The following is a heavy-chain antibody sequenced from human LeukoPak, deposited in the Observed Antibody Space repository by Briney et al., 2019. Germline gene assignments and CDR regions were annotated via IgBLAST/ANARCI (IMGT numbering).Heavy chain of an antibody. V-gene: IGHV3-66*01. CDR2: IYSGGST. D-gene: IGHD3-22*01. CDR1: GFTVGSNT. J-gene: IGHJ4*02. CDR3: ARGGSYFDISGYYFY. Sequence: GGSLRLSCAASGFTVGSNTMSWVRQAPGKGLEWVSIIYSGGSTSYADSVKGRFTISRDNSKNTLYLQMNGLSTEDTAVYYCARGGSYFDISGYYFYWGQGTLVTVSS.